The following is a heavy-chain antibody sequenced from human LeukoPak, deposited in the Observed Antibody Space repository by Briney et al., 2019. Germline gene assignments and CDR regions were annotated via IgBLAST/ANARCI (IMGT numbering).Heavy chain of an antibody. V-gene: IGHV1-8*03. Sequence: ASVKVSCKASGYTFTSYDINWVRQATGQGLEWMGWMNPNSGNTGYAQKFQGRVTITRNTSISTAYMELSSLRSEGTAVYYCARGGYSSSGDDAFDIWGQGTMVTVSS. CDR1: GYTFTSYD. D-gene: IGHD6-13*01. J-gene: IGHJ3*02. CDR3: ARGGYSSSGDDAFDI. CDR2: MNPNSGNT.